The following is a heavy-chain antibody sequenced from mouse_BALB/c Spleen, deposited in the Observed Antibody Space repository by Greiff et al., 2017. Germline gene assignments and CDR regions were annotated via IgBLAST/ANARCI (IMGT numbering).Heavy chain of an antibody. CDR3: ARIGGSSYDY. D-gene: IGHD1-1*01. J-gene: IGHJ2*01. Sequence: EVQGVESGAELVKPGASVKLSCTASGFNIKDTYMHWVKQRPEQGLEWIGRIDPANGNTKYDPKFQGKATITADTSSNTAYLQLSSLTSEDTAVYYCARIGGSSYDYWGQGTTLTVSS. V-gene: IGHV14-3*02. CDR2: IDPANGNT. CDR1: GFNIKDTY.